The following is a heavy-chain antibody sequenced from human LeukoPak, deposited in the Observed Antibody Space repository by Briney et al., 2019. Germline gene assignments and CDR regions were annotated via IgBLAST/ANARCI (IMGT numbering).Heavy chain of an antibody. J-gene: IGHJ3*02. CDR3: ARTRTSSWYDAFDI. D-gene: IGHD6-13*01. CDR2: IYSGGST. CDR1: GFTVSSNY. Sequence: GGSLRLSCAASGFTVSSNYMSWVRQAPGKGLEWVSVIYSGGSTYYADSVKGRFTISRDNSKNTLYLQLSSLRAEDTAVYYSARTRTSSWYDAFDIWGQGTMVTVSS. V-gene: IGHV3-53*01.